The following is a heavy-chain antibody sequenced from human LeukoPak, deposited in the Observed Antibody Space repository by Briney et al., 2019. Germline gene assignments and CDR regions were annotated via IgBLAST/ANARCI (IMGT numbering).Heavy chain of an antibody. J-gene: IGHJ4*02. V-gene: IGHV4-38-2*02. CDR3: ARDSSIVGATNFDY. D-gene: IGHD1-26*01. CDR1: GYSISSGYY. Sequence: PSETLSLTCTVSGYSISSGYYWGWIRQPPGKGLEWIGSIYHSGSTYYNPSLKSRVTISVDTSKNQFSLKLSSVTAADTAVYYCARDSSIVGATNFDYWGQGTLVTVSS. CDR2: IYHSGST.